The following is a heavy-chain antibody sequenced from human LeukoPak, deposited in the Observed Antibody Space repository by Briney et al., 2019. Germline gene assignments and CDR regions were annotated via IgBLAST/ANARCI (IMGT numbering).Heavy chain of an antibody. Sequence: GGSLRLSCAASGFTFSSYGMHWVRQAPGKGLERVAFIRYDGSNKYYADSVKGRFTISRDNSKNTLYLQMNSLRAEDTAVYYCARVATTVTTNDYWGQGTLVTVSS. CDR1: GFTFSSYG. V-gene: IGHV3-30*02. D-gene: IGHD4-17*01. J-gene: IGHJ4*02. CDR2: IRYDGSNK. CDR3: ARVATTVTTNDY.